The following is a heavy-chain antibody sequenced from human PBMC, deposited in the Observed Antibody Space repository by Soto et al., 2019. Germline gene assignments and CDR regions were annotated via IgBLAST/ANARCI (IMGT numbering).Heavy chain of an antibody. CDR2: ISSNGSNK. CDR1: GFTFSSYS. D-gene: IGHD3-16*02. CDR3: ASPRLWELSPY. V-gene: IGHV3-30-3*01. Sequence: QVQLVESGGGVVQPGRSLRLSCAASGFTFSSYSLDWVRQAPGTGLEWVAGISSNGSNKNYADSVKCRFTISRDNSKNTLYLQMNSLRGEDTAVYYFASPRLWELSPYWGQGTLVTVSS. J-gene: IGHJ4*02.